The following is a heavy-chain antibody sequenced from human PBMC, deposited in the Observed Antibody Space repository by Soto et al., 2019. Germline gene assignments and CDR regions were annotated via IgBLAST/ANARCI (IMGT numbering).Heavy chain of an antibody. CDR3: ARDLEAQLGYGMDV. V-gene: IGHV3-53*01. J-gene: IGHJ6*02. CDR2: IYSGGST. CDR1: GFTVSSNY. Sequence: GSLRLSCAASGFTVSSNYMSWVRQAPGKGLEWVSVIYSGGSTYYADSVKGRFTISRDNSKNTLYLQMNSLRAEDTAVYYCARDLEAQLGYGMDVWGQGTTVTVSS. D-gene: IGHD2-2*01.